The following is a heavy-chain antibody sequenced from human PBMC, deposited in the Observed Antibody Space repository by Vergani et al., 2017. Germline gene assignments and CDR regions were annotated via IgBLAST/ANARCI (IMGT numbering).Heavy chain of an antibody. J-gene: IGHJ6*03. Sequence: QVQLQESGPGLVKPSETLSLTCTVSGGSLSSYYWSWIRQPPGKGLEWIGYIYYSGSTNYNPSLKSRVTISVDTSQNQFSLKLSSVTAADTAVYYCARLNPYYDFWSGYYDYYYYYMDGWGKGTTVTVSS. CDR3: ARLNPYYDFWSGYYDYYYYYMDG. CDR1: GGSLSSYY. CDR2: IYYSGST. V-gene: IGHV4-59*01. D-gene: IGHD3-3*01.